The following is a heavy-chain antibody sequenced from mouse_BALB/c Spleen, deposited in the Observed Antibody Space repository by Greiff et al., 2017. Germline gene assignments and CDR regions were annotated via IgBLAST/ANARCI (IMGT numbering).Heavy chain of an antibody. CDR1: GFTFSSYA. CDR2: ISSGGST. Sequence: DVMLVESGGGLVKPGGSLKLSCAASGFTFSSYAMSWVRQTPEKRLEWVASISSGGSTYYPDSVKGRFTISRDNARNILYLQMSSLRSEDTAMYYCARCHNYGSSHYAMDYWGQGTSVTVSS. D-gene: IGHD1-1*01. CDR3: ARCHNYGSSHYAMDY. V-gene: IGHV5-6-5*01. J-gene: IGHJ4*01.